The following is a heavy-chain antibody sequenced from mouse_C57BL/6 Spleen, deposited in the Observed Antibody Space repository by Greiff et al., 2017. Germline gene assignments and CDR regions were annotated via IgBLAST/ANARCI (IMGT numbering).Heavy chain of an antibody. J-gene: IGHJ4*01. CDR3: ARDATDGAMDY. Sequence: EVKLVESGPGMVKPSQSLSLTCTVTGYSITSGYDWHWIRHFPGNKLEWMGYISYSGSTNYNPSLKSRISITHDTSKNHFFLKLNSVTTEDTATYYCARDATDGAMDYWGQGTSVTVSS. D-gene: IGHD1-1*01. CDR1: GYSITSGYD. CDR2: ISYSGST. V-gene: IGHV3-1*01.